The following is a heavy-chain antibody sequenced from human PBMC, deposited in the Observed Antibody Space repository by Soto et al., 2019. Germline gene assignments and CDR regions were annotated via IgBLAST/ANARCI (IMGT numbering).Heavy chain of an antibody. CDR3: ARLGFCSSNDCYVNAFDI. CDR1: SASIISYY. V-gene: IGHV4-59*01. Sequence: ATLSLTCTVSSASIISYYWSWTWETPGNGLEWIGYIYYSGSTNYNPSLKSRVTISVDTSKNQFSLKLSSVTAADTAVYYCARLGFCSSNDCYVNAFDIWGQGTMVT. J-gene: IGHJ3*02. CDR2: IYYSGST. D-gene: IGHD2-2*01.